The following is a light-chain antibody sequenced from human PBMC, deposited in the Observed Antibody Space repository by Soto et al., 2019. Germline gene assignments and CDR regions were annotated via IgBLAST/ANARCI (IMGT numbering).Light chain of an antibody. V-gene: IGKV3-15*01. CDR3: QQYNSWPGT. CDR2: GAS. Sequence: EIVMTQSPATLSVSPGERAILSCRASQSVNTNLAWYQQKPGQAPRLLIYGASTRATGIAPRFSGSGSGTEFTLTISSLQSEDFAVYYCQQYNSWPGTFGPGTKVDVK. J-gene: IGKJ3*01. CDR1: QSVNTN.